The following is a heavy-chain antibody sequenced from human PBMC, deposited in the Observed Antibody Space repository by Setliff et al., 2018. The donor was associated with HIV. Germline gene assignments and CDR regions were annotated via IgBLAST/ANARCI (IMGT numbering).Heavy chain of an antibody. CDR1: GGSMSRVY. CDR3: AKEGSWNDDSGAFNI. D-gene: IGHD1-1*01. Sequence: SETLSLTCSVSGGSMSRVYWTWIRQPPGKGLEWIGYVPASGTTKYNPSLQSRVTISGDSSKNQFSLRLSSVTAADTAVYYCAKEGSWNDDSGAFNIWGQGTMVTVSS. J-gene: IGHJ3*02. CDR2: VPASGTT. V-gene: IGHV4-4*08.